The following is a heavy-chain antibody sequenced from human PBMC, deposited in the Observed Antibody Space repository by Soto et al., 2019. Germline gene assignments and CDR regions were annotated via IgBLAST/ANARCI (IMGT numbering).Heavy chain of an antibody. V-gene: IGHV1-69*13. D-gene: IGHD6-6*01. CDR1: GGTFSSYA. J-gene: IGHJ3*02. Sequence: SVKVSCKASGGTFSSYAISWVRQAPGQGLEWMGGIIPIFGTANYAQQFQGRVTITAEESTCTAYMELSSLRSEDTAVYYCAGAPLSMSAAFDIWRKGTMVTVSS. CDR3: AGAPLSMSAAFDI. CDR2: IIPIFGTA.